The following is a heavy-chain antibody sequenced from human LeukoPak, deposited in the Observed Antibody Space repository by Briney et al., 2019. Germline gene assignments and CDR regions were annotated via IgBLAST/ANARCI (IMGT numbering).Heavy chain of an antibody. D-gene: IGHD2-15*01. Sequence: SSETLSPAHTLAGASIGIIRTGSGWIRQPPGKGLEWIGSIFYSGSTYYNPSLKSRVTISVDTSKNQFSLCLHSVTDADTAMYYCACVALCSFAHTIDVGCRGPGTLVTVSS. J-gene: IGHJ4*02. CDR1: GASIGIIRTG. V-gene: IGHV4-39*01. CDR3: ACVALCSFAHTIDVGC. CDR2: IFYSGST.